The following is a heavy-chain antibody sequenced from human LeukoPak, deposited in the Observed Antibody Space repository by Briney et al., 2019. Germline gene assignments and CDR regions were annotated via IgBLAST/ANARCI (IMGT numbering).Heavy chain of an antibody. CDR2: IIPIFGTA. J-gene: IGHJ4*02. CDR3: ARSSYYDSSGYWFDY. CDR1: GGTFSSYA. D-gene: IGHD3-22*01. Sequence: ASVKVSCKASGGTFSSYAISWVRHAPGQGLEWMGGIIPIFGTANYAQKFQGRVTITADESTSTAYMELSSLRSEDTAVYYCARSSYYDSSGYWFDYWGQGTLVTVSS. V-gene: IGHV1-69*13.